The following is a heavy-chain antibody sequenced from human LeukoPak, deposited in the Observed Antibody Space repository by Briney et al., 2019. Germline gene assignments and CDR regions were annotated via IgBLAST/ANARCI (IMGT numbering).Heavy chain of an antibody. J-gene: IGHJ6*04. Sequence: GGSLRLSCAASGFTFSGYWMSWLRPAPGKGLEWVANIKQVGGEKYYVDSVKGRFTISRDNAKNSLYLQMNSLRAEDTAVYYCARDRGFGQAYVWGKGNTVTVSS. CDR3: ARDRGFGQAYV. CDR1: GFTFSGYW. D-gene: IGHD3-10*01. V-gene: IGHV3-7*01. CDR2: IKQVGGEK.